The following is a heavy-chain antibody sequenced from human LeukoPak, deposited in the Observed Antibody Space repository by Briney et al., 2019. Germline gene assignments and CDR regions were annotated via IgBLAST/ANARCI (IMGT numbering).Heavy chain of an antibody. Sequence: PSETLSLTCTVSGGSVSSSHHYWGWIRQPPGKGLEWVGTISYSGSTYYNPSLKSRVTISLDTSNNQFSLKLHSVTAADTAVYYCARRLIVTMTHYRAFDIWGQGAMVTVSS. CDR3: ARRLIVTMTHYRAFDI. V-gene: IGHV4-39*01. D-gene: IGHD3-22*01. CDR2: ISYSGST. CDR1: GGSVSSSHHY. J-gene: IGHJ3*02.